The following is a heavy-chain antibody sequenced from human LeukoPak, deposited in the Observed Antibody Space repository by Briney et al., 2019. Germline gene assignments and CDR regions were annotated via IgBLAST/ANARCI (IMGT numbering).Heavy chain of an antibody. CDR1: GASFSGYY. D-gene: IGHD3-3*01. J-gene: IGHJ4*02. Sequence: PSETLSLTCAVYGASFSGYYWSWIRQPPGKGLEWIGEINHSGSTNYNPSLKSRVTISVDTSKNQFSLKLSSVTAADTAVYYCARGPNDFWSGYYSHYFDYWGQGTLVTVSS. V-gene: IGHV4-34*01. CDR2: INHSGST. CDR3: ARGPNDFWSGYYSHYFDY.